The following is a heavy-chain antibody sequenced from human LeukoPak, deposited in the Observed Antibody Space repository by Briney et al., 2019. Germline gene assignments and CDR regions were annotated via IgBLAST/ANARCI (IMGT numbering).Heavy chain of an antibody. CDR2: IYWDDDK. CDR1: GFSLSTSGVD. J-gene: IGHJ5*02. CDR3: AYRTTTGNYVRWFDP. Sequence: SAPTLVKPTQTLTLTCTFSGFSLSTSGVDVGWIRQPPGKALEWLALIYWDDDKRYSPSLKSRLTITKDTSKNQVVLTMTNMDPVDTATYYCAYRTTTGNYVRWFDPWGQGTLVTVSS. D-gene: IGHD4-11*01. V-gene: IGHV2-5*02.